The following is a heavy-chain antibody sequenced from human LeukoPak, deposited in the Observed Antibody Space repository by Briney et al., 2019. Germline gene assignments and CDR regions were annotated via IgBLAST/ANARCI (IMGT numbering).Heavy chain of an antibody. CDR1: GGSISSGDYY. Sequence: SQTLSLTCTVSGGSISSGDYYWSWIRQPPGKGQEWIGHIYYSGSTYYNPSLKSRVTISVDTSKNQFSLKLSSVTAADTAVYYCARARAATGDNWFDPWGQGTLVTVSS. V-gene: IGHV4-30-4*01. J-gene: IGHJ5*02. CDR3: ARARAATGDNWFDP. CDR2: IYYSGST. D-gene: IGHD2-15*01.